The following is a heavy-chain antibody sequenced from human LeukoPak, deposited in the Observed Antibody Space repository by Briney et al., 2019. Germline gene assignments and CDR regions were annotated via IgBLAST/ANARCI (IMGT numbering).Heavy chain of an antibody. D-gene: IGHD6-19*01. Sequence: ASVKVSCKASGGTFSSYAISWVRQAPGQGLEWMGGIIPLLGTANYAQKFQGRVTITADDSASTAYMELSSLRSEDTAVYYCARSSYHLRYSSGWYYWGQGTLVTVSS. V-gene: IGHV1-69*13. J-gene: IGHJ4*02. CDR2: IIPLLGTA. CDR1: GGTFSSYA. CDR3: ARSSYHLRYSSGWYY.